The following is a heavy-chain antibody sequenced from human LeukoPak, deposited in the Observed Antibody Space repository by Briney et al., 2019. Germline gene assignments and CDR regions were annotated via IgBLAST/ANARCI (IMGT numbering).Heavy chain of an antibody. J-gene: IGHJ4*02. CDR2: ISVSGGST. V-gene: IGHV3-23*01. Sequence: PGGSLRLSCAVSGFTFSSYAMSWVRQAPGKGLEWVSGISVSGGSTNYADSVKGRFTISRDNSKNTLYLQMNSLRVEDTAVYHCARDIGGAEDYWGQGTLVTVSS. CDR1: GFTFSSYA. CDR3: ARDIGGAEDY. D-gene: IGHD2-15*01.